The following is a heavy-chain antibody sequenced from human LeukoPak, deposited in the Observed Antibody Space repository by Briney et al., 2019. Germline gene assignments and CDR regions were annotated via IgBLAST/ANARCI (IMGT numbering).Heavy chain of an antibody. CDR3: ARAGEDVVLGPAPVGGSPYNWFDP. D-gene: IGHD2-2*01. CDR1: GFTFNTY. J-gene: IGHJ5*02. Sequence: GGSLRLSCTASGFTFNTYMSWVRQAPGKGLEWVAVISYHGIDKYYADSVKGRFTISRDNSKNALYLQMNSLRPEDTAVYYCARAGEDVVLGPAPVGGSPYNWFDPWGQGTLVTVSS. V-gene: IGHV3-30-3*01. CDR2: ISYHGIDK.